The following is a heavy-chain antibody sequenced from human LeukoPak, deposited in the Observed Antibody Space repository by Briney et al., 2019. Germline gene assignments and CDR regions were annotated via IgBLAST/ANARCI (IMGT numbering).Heavy chain of an antibody. Sequence: PGGSLRLSCAASGFTFSSYSMNWVRQAPGKGLEWVSSISSSSSYIYYADSVKGRFTISRDNAKNSPYLQMNSLRAEDTAVYYCATLGSNYGMDVWGKGTTVTVSS. CDR3: ATLGSNYGMDV. CDR2: ISSSSSYI. CDR1: GFTFSSYS. V-gene: IGHV3-21*01. J-gene: IGHJ6*04. D-gene: IGHD7-27*01.